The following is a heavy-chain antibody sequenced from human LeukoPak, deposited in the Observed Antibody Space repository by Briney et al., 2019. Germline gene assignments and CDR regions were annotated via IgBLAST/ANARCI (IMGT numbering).Heavy chain of an antibody. CDR2: IDPSDSYT. J-gene: IGHJ4*02. D-gene: IGHD6-19*01. V-gene: IGHV5-10-1*01. CDR1: GYSFTSYW. CDR3: ARQWGVIAVAGRGGGNFDY. Sequence: GESLKISCKGSGYSFTSYWISWVRQMPGKGLEWMGRIDPSDSYTNYSPSFQGHVTISADKSISTAYLQWSSLKASDTAMYCCARQWGVIAVAGRGGGNFDYWGQGTLVTVSS.